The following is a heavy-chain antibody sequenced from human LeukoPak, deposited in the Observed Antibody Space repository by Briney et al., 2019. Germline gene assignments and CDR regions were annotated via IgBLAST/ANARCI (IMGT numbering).Heavy chain of an antibody. D-gene: IGHD1-26*01. CDR3: ARDTPWEPTGY. V-gene: IGHV4-61*02. CDR1: GGSISSGSYY. CDR2: IYTSGST. Sequence: SETLSLTCTVSGGSISSGSYYWSWIRQPAGKGLEWIGRIYTSGSTNYNPSLKSRVTISVDRSKNQFSLKLSSVTAADTAVYYCARDTPWEPTGYWGQGTLVTVSS. J-gene: IGHJ4*02.